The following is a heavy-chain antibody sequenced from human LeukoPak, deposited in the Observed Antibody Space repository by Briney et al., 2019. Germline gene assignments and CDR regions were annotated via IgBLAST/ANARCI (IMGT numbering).Heavy chain of an antibody. J-gene: IGHJ5*02. CDR1: GYTFTGYY. V-gene: IGHV1-2*02. Sequence: GASVKVSCKASGYTFTGYYMHWVRQAPGQGLEWMGWINPNSGGTNYAQKFQGGVTMTRDTSISTAYMELSRLRSDDTAVYYCARDQGYSSSWYHWFDPWGQGTLATVSS. CDR3: ARDQGYSSSWYHWFDP. CDR2: INPNSGGT. D-gene: IGHD6-13*01.